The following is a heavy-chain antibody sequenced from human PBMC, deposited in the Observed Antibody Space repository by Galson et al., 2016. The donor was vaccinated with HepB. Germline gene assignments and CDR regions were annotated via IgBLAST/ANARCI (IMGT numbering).Heavy chain of an antibody. CDR3: ARGLDS. Sequence: LRLSCAASGFTFSSYAMTWVRQTPEKGLEWVSYINAPSDAIYYADSVKGRFTISRDNAKNSLYLQMNSLRDEDTALYYCARGLDSWGQGTMVTVSS. CDR1: GFTFSSYA. V-gene: IGHV3-48*02. J-gene: IGHJ3*01. D-gene: IGHD2-21*01. CDR2: INAPSDAI.